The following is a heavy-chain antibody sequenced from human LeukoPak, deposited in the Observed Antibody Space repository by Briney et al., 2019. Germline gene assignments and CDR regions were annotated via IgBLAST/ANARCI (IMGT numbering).Heavy chain of an antibody. D-gene: IGHD4-17*01. J-gene: IGHJ4*02. V-gene: IGHV1-69*05. CDR3: AREGIAGDYYFDY. Sequence: SVSVSCKASGGTFSSYAISWVRQAPGQGLEWMGGIIPIFGTANYAQKFQGRVTITTDESTSTAYMELSSLRSEDTAVYYRAREGIAGDYYFDYWGQGTLVTVSS. CDR2: IIPIFGTA. CDR1: GGTFSSYA.